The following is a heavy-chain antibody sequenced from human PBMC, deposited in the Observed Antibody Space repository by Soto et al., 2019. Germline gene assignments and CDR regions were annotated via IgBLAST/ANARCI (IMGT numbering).Heavy chain of an antibody. CDR1: GYTFTSYG. CDR3: AREGIAARQYYYYYMDV. V-gene: IGHV1-18*01. CDR2: VSAYNGNT. Sequence: QVQLVQSGAEVKKPGASVKVSCKASGYTFTSYGISWVRQAPGQGLEWMGWVSAYNGNTNYAQKLQGRVTMTTDTSTSTAYMELRSLRSDDTAVYYCAREGIAARQYYYYYMDVWGKGTTVTVSS. D-gene: IGHD6-6*01. J-gene: IGHJ6*03.